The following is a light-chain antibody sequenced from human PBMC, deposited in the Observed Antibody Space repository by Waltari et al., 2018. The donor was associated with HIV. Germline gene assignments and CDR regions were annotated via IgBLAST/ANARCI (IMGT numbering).Light chain of an antibody. CDR1: QNMNIY. Sequence: IVLTPSPTTLALSPGERATLACRASQNMNIYLAWYQQRPGQPPRLLMYDASKRAAGTPARFSGSGSGTDFTLTISSLEPEDFAVYYCQQRSVWPRTFGQGTKLEIK. CDR3: QQRSVWPRT. J-gene: IGKJ2*01. V-gene: IGKV3-11*01. CDR2: DAS.